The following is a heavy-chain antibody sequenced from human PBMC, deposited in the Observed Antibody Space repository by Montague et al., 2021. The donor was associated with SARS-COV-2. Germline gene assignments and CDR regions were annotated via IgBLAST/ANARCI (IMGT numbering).Heavy chain of an antibody. J-gene: IGHJ6*02. CDR1: GGSVSSATYY. D-gene: IGHD3-10*01. V-gene: IGHV4-61*01. CDR3: ASSGGYYYYYQGVDV. CDR2: INYSRST. Sequence: SETLSLTCTVSGGSVSSATYYWSWIRQPPGKGLEWIGYINYSRSTSHNPSLKSRVTISVDMSKNQFSLKLNSVTAADTAVYYCASSGGYYYYYQGVDVWGQGTTVTVSS.